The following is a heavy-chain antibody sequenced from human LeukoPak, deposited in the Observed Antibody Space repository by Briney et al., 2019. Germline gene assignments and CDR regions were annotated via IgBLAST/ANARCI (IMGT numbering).Heavy chain of an antibody. V-gene: IGHV1-2*02. CDR2: INPNSGGT. CDR1: GYTFTGYY. CDR3: ARGSRGSSSWPFDP. J-gene: IGHJ5*02. Sequence: ASVKVSCKASGYTFTGYYMHWVRQVPGQGLEWMGWINPNSGGTNYAQKFQGRVTMTRDTSISTAYMELSRLRSDDTAVYYCARGSRGSSSWPFDPWGQGTLVTVSS. D-gene: IGHD6-13*01.